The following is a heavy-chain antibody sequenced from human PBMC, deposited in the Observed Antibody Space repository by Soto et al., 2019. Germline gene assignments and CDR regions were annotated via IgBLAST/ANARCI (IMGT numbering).Heavy chain of an antibody. CDR3: SRDGQQLAPYTMDD. CDR1: GFSFRSHA. D-gene: IGHD1-1*01. CDR2: IWFDGIKK. J-gene: IGHJ6*02. V-gene: IGHV3-33*01. Sequence: QVQLVESGGGVVQPGRSLRLSCATYGFSFRSHAMHWVRQAPGKGLEWGAQIWFDGIKKNYADSVKGRFTISRDNSKNIFYVQMDALRAEDTAVYYCSRDGQQLAPYTMDDWGQGTTVTVSS.